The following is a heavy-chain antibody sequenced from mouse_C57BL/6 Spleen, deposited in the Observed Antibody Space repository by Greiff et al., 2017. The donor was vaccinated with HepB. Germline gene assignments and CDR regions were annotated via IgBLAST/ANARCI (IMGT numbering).Heavy chain of an antibody. CDR2: ISDGGSYT. Sequence: EVQLVESGGGLVKPGGSLKLSCAASGFTFSSYAMSWVRQTPEKRLEWVATISDGGSYTYYPDNVKGRFTISRDNAKNNLYLQMSHLKSEDTAMYYCARDQRTTLDVWGTGTTVTVSS. CDR3: ARDQRTTLDV. V-gene: IGHV5-4*01. CDR1: GFTFSSYA. D-gene: IGHD1-1*01. J-gene: IGHJ1*03.